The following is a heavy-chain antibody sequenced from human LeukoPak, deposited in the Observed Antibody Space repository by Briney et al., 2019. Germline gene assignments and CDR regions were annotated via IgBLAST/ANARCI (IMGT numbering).Heavy chain of an antibody. J-gene: IGHJ4*02. D-gene: IGHD2-2*01. CDR3: ARGRGCSSMSCYPDY. CDR1: GFSFSGYS. Sequence: GGSLRLSCAASGFSFSGYSINWVRQAPGKGLEWVSSISPSRSYIYYADSVKGRFTISRDNAKNSVYLQMNSLRAEDTAVYYCARGRGCSSMSCYPDYWGQGTLVTVSS. CDR2: ISPSRSYI. V-gene: IGHV3-21*01.